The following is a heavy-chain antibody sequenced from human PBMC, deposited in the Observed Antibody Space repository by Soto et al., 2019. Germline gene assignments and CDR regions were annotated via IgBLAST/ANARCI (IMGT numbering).Heavy chain of an antibody. CDR2: INAGNGNT. Sequence: ASVEVSCKASGYTFTSYAIHWVRQAPGQRLEWMGWINAGNGNTKYSQKFQGRVTITRDTSASTAYMELSSLRAEDTAVYYCAKDRPVLRFLEWLFPTDYWGQGTLVTVSS. CDR3: AKDRPVLRFLEWLFPTDY. D-gene: IGHD3-3*01. CDR1: GYTFTSYA. V-gene: IGHV1-3*01. J-gene: IGHJ4*02.